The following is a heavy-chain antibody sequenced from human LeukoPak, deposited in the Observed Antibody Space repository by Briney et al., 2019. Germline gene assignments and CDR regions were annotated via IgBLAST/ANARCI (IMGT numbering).Heavy chain of an antibody. CDR3: ARMEDY. V-gene: IGHV3-48*04. CDR1: GFTFSSYS. Sequence: GGSLRLSCAASGFTFSSYSMTWVRQAPGKGLEWVSYISSSSSTIYYADSVKGRFTISRDNAKNSLYLQMNSLRAEDTAVYYCARMEDYWGQGTLVTVSS. D-gene: IGHD3-3*01. J-gene: IGHJ4*02. CDR2: ISSSSSTI.